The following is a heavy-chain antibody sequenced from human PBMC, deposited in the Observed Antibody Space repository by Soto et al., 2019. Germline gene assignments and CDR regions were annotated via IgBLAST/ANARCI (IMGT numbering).Heavy chain of an antibody. V-gene: IGHV4-39*01. D-gene: IGHD4-17*01. CDR1: AASISSSDYF. CDR2: IYYSGST. CDR3: SRYYGGNDAFDI. Sequence: QLQLQEAGPGLVKPSETLSLTCTVSAASISSSDYFWGWIRQPPGKGLEWIGSIYYSGSTYYNLSPKSRVTLCVDTAKNQFSLKLSSLTAAATAVYYCSRYYGGNDAFDIWGQGTMVTVSS. J-gene: IGHJ3*02.